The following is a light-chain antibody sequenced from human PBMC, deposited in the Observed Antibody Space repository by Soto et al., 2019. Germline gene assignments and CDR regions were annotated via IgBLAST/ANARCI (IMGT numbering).Light chain of an antibody. CDR2: EVS. CDR3: CSYAGSTTFVL. Sequence: QSALTQPASVSGSPGQSITISCAGTSSDVGTYKLVSWYRQYPGKAPQLLIYEVSKLASGVSNRFSGSKSGNTAYLTISGLQAEDEADYFCCSYAGSTTFVLFGGGTKLTVL. V-gene: IGLV2-23*02. J-gene: IGLJ2*01. CDR1: SSDVGTYKL.